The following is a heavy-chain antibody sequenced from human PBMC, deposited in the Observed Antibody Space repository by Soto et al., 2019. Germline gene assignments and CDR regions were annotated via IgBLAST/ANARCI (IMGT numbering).Heavy chain of an antibody. CDR3: ARMVAAGGNIVDV. CDR2: IYHSGTT. J-gene: IGHJ4*02. D-gene: IGHD6-13*01. Sequence: SETLSLTCTVSGGSTSSYYWNWIRQPPGKGLEWIGYIYHSGTTNYNPSLKSRVAISVDTSKNQFSLKLSSVTAADTAVYYGARMVAAGGNIVDVWGQGTLLTVS. V-gene: IGHV4-59*01. CDR1: GGSTSSYY.